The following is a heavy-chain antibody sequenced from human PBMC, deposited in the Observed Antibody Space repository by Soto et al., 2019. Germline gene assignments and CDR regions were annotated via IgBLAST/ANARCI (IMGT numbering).Heavy chain of an antibody. Sequence: QVQLQESGPGLVKPSGTLSLTCAVSGGSISSSNWWRWFRQPPGKGLEWIGEIYHSGSTNYHPSLKSRVTISVDKSKNQFSLKLSSVTAADTAVYYCARAAMGGSSWPFDYWGQGTLVTVSS. J-gene: IGHJ4*02. V-gene: IGHV4-4*02. D-gene: IGHD6-13*01. CDR3: ARAAMGGSSWPFDY. CDR2: IYHSGST. CDR1: GGSISSSNW.